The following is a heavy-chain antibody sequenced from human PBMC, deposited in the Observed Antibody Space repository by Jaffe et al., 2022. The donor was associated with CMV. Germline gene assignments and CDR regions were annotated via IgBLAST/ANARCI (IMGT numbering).Heavy chain of an antibody. CDR1: GGSISSYY. Sequence: QVQLQESGPGLVKPSETLSLTCTVSGGSISSYYWSWIRQPPGKGLEWIGYIYYSGSTNYNPSLKSRVTISVDTSKNQFSLKLSSVTAADTAVYYCARDLGYNREFDYWGQGTLVTVSS. V-gene: IGHV4-59*01. D-gene: IGHD5-18*01. CDR2: IYYSGST. CDR3: ARDLGYNREFDY. J-gene: IGHJ4*02.